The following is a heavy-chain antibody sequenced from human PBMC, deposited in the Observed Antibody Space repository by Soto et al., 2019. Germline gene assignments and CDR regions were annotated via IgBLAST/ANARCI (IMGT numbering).Heavy chain of an antibody. Sequence: QLQLQESGPGLVKPSETLSLTCTVSGVSISSTYYWGWIRQPPGKGLERIGSIPYNGNTYCRASLKSPVTISVDTSTNHFSLTLTSVTAADTAVYYSATSRTVNRWYFDLWGRGTLVTASS. CDR1: GVSISSTYY. D-gene: IGHD2-21*02. CDR2: IPYNGNT. J-gene: IGHJ2*01. V-gene: IGHV4-39*02. CDR3: ATSRTVNRWYFDL.